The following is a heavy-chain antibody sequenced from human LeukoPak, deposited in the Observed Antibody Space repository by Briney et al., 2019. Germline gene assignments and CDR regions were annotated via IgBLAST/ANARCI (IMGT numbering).Heavy chain of an antibody. J-gene: IGHJ4*02. CDR1: GYSFTSYW. CDR2: IYPGDSDT. D-gene: IGHD2-2*01. CDR3: ARQGPAAPAGY. Sequence: GESLKISCKGSGYSFTSYWIGWVRQMPGKGLEGMGIIYPGDSDTRYSASFQGRGTISADKSISPAYLQWSSLKASDPAMYYCARQGPAAPAGYWGQGTLVTVSS. V-gene: IGHV5-51*01.